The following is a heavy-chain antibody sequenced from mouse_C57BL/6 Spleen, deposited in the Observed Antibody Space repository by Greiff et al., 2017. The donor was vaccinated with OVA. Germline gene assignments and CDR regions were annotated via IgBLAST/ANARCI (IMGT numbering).Heavy chain of an antibody. V-gene: IGHV5-9-1*02. J-gene: IGHJ2*01. CDR3: TRDGYYGSRFDY. CDR2: ISSGGDYI. Sequence: EVKVVESGEGLVKPGGSLKLSCAASGFTFSSYAMSWVRQTPEKRLEWVAYISSGGDYIYYADTVKGRFTISRDNARNTLYLQMSSLKSEDTAMYYCTRDGYYGSRFDYWGQGTTLTVSS. CDR1: GFTFSSYA. D-gene: IGHD1-1*01.